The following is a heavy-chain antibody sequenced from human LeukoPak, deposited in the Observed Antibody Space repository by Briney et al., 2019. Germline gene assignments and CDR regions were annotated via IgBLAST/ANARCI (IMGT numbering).Heavy chain of an antibody. CDR1: GFTFTSYA. CDR3: AKEAVGRITLIRENFIGVDY. Sequence: GGSLRLSCAASGFTFTSYAMSWVRQAPGKGLEWVSSISPSGGTTYYADSVKGRSTISRENSKNTLYLQMNSLRAEDTAVYYCAKEAVGRITLIRENFIGVDYWGQGTLVTVSS. V-gene: IGHV3-23*01. CDR2: ISPSGGTT. D-gene: IGHD3-10*01. J-gene: IGHJ4*02.